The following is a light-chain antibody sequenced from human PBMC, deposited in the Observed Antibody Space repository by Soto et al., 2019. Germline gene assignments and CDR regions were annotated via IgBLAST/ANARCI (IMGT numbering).Light chain of an antibody. CDR3: QQYGSSPTWT. J-gene: IGKJ1*01. V-gene: IGKV3-20*01. CDR2: GAS. CDR1: QCVSSNY. Sequence: ESVLTQSPGTLSLSPGERATLSCRASQCVSSNYLAWYQQKPGQAPRLLIYGASTRATGIPDRFSGSGSGTDFTLTISRLEPDDSAVYYCQQYGSSPTWTFGQGTKVDI.